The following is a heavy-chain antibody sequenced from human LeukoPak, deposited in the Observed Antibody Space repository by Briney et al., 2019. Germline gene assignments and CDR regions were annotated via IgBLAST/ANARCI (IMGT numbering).Heavy chain of an antibody. D-gene: IGHD1-1*01. Sequence: SETLSLTCTVSGYSISSGYYWGWIRQPPGKGLEWIGSIYHSGSTYYNPSLKSRVTISVDTSKNQFSLKLSSVTAADTAVYYCARDWTDDYWGQGTLVTVSS. CDR3: ARDWTDDY. CDR2: IYHSGST. CDR1: GYSISSGYY. V-gene: IGHV4-38-2*02. J-gene: IGHJ4*02.